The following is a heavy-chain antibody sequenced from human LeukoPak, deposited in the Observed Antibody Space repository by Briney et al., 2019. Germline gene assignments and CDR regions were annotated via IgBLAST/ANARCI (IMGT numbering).Heavy chain of an antibody. Sequence: SETLSLTCTVSGGSISSYYWSWIRQPPGKGLEWIGYIYYSGSTNYNPSLKSRVTISVDTSKNQFSLKLSSVTAANTAVYYCARDRSFSSGWYYYWGQGTLVTVSS. CDR3: ARDRSFSSGWYYY. CDR1: GGSISSYY. V-gene: IGHV4-59*01. CDR2: IYYSGST. D-gene: IGHD6-19*01. J-gene: IGHJ4*02.